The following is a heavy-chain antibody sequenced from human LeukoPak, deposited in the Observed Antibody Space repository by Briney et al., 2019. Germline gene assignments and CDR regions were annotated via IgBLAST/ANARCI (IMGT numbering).Heavy chain of an antibody. D-gene: IGHD4-17*01. Sequence: GESLKISCKASGYNFATLWIGWVRQMPGKGLEWMGIIYPDDSDTKYSPSFQGHVTISSDESISTAHLQWSSLKASDTAMYYCARQLHDYGDSDAYFDYWGQGTLVTVSS. CDR2: IYPDDSDT. CDR3: ARQLHDYGDSDAYFDY. CDR1: GYNFATLW. J-gene: IGHJ4*02. V-gene: IGHV5-51*01.